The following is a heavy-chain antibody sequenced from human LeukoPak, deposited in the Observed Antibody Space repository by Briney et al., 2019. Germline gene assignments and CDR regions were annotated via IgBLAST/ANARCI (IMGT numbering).Heavy chain of an antibody. Sequence: ASVKVSCKASGYTFTSYGISWVRQAPGQGLEWMGWISAYNGNTNYAQKLQGRVTMTTDTTTSTAYMELRSLGSDDTAVYYCARPTPQRGFDPWGQGTLVTVSS. J-gene: IGHJ5*02. CDR1: GYTFTSYG. CDR3: ARPTPQRGFDP. D-gene: IGHD5-24*01. CDR2: ISAYNGNT. V-gene: IGHV1-18*01.